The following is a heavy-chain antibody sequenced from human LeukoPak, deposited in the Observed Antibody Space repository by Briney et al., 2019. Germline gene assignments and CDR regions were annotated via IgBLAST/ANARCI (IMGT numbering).Heavy chain of an antibody. V-gene: IGHV3-48*03. D-gene: IGHD1-26*01. Sequence: PGGSLRLSCAASGFTFSSYEMNWVRQAPGKGLEWVPYISSSGSTIYYADSVKGRFTISRDNAKNSLYLQMNSLRAEDTAVYYCASSSIVGATLFDYWGQGTLVTVSS. CDR1: GFTFSSYE. CDR3: ASSSIVGATLFDY. CDR2: ISSSGSTI. J-gene: IGHJ4*02.